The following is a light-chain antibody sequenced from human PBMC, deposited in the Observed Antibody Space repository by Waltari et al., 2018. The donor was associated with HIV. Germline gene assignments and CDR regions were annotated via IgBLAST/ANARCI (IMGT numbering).Light chain of an antibody. CDR3: QQYNNWSGT. Sequence: EIVMTQSPATLSVSPGERATLSCRASQSVSSNLAWYQQKPGQAPRLLIYGASTRATGIPARFSGSGSGTEFTLTISSLQSEDFAVYYCQQYNNWSGTFGQGIKVEIK. CDR1: QSVSSN. CDR2: GAS. J-gene: IGKJ1*01. V-gene: IGKV3-15*01.